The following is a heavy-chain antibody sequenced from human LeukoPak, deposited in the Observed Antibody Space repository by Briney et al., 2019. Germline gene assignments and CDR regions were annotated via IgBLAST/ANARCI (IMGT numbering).Heavy chain of an antibody. CDR2: IIPIFGTA. CDR3: AKATDRGYSGVFFDY. V-gene: IGHV1-69*05. Sequence: GASVKVSCKASGGTFSSYAISWMRQAPGQGLEWMGGIIPIFGTANYAQKFQGRVTITTDESTSTAYMELSSLRAEDTAVYYCAKATDRGYSGVFFDYWGQGTLVTVSS. D-gene: IGHD5-12*01. J-gene: IGHJ4*02. CDR1: GGTFSSYA.